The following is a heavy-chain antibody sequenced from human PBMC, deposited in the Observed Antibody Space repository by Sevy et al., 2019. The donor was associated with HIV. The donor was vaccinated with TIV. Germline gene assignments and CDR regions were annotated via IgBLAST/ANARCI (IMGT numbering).Heavy chain of an antibody. Sequence: GGSLRLSCAASGFTFSSYEMNWVRQAPGKGLEWVSYISSSGSTIYYADSVKGRFTISRDNAKNSLSLQMNSLRAEGTAVYYCARDRKYYDYVWGTKNDAFDIWGQGTMVTVSS. J-gene: IGHJ3*02. CDR1: GFTFSSYE. CDR3: ARDRKYYDYVWGTKNDAFDI. CDR2: ISSSGSTI. V-gene: IGHV3-48*03. D-gene: IGHD3-16*01.